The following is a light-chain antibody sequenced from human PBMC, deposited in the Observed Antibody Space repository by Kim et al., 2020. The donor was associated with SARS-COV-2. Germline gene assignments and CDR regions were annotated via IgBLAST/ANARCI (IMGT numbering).Light chain of an antibody. V-gene: IGLV4-69*01. J-gene: IGLJ3*02. CDR1: SGHSSYA. CDR3: QTWGTGSPWV. Sequence: QPVLTQSPSASASLGASVKLTCTLSSGHSSYAIAWHQQQPEKGPRYLMKLNSDGSHSKGDGIPDRFSGSSSGAERYLTISSLQSEDEADYYCQTWGTGSPWVFGGGTQLTVL. CDR2: LNSDGSH.